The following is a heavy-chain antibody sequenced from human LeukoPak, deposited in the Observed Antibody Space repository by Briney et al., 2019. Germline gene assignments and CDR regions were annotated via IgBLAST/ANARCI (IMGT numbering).Heavy chain of an antibody. CDR1: GLTFSSYG. Sequence: PGGSLRLSCAASGLTFSSYGMHWVRQAPGKGLEWVAVISFGGSNKYYADSVKGRFTISRDNSKNTLYLQINSMRAEDTAVYYCAGVPFRGYIRSSTLFWGQGTLVTVSS. CDR3: AGVPFRGYIRSSTLF. V-gene: IGHV3-30*03. D-gene: IGHD6-13*01. J-gene: IGHJ4*02. CDR2: ISFGGSNK.